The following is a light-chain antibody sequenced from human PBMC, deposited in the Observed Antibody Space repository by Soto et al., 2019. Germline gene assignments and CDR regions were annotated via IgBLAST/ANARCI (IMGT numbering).Light chain of an antibody. J-gene: IGKJ3*01. Sequence: EVVLTQSPGTLSLSPGERATLSCRASQSVGSTFLAWYQQKPGQAPRLLIYDASSMATGIPDRFSGSGSGTDFTLTISRLEPEDFAVYYCQQYGSSPSTFGPGTKVDIK. CDR1: QSVGSTF. CDR2: DAS. CDR3: QQYGSSPST. V-gene: IGKV3-20*01.